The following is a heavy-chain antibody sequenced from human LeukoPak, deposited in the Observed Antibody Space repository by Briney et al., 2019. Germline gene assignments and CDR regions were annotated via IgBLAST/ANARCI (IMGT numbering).Heavy chain of an antibody. CDR1: AFTFSRYS. Sequence: GGSLRLSCAASAFTFSRYSMNWVRQAPGKGLEWVSYISHTSTIIYYADSVKGRFTISGDNAKNSVYLQMSSLRDEDTAVYYCVRDRDWSFDYWGQGTLVTVSS. V-gene: IGHV3-48*02. CDR3: VRDRDWSFDY. J-gene: IGHJ4*02. CDR2: ISHTSTII. D-gene: IGHD2-21*02.